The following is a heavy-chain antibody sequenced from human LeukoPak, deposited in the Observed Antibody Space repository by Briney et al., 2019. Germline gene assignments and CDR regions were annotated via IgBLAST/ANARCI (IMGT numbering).Heavy chain of an antibody. D-gene: IGHD2-8*02. CDR1: GFTFSSYE. J-gene: IGHJ2*01. V-gene: IGHV3-48*03. CDR2: ISSSGSTM. Sequence: PGGSLRLSCAASGFTFSSYEMNWVRQAPGKGLEWVSYISSSGSTMYYADSVRGRFTISRDNAKNFLYLQMNSLRVEDTAVYYCARDNFLYWSNWSFYLWGRGTLVTVSS. CDR3: ARDNFLYWSNWSFYL.